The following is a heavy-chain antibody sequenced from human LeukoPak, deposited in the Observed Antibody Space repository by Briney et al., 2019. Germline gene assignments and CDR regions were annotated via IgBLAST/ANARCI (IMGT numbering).Heavy chain of an antibody. J-gene: IGHJ6*02. Sequence: PSETLSPTCTVSGGSISSYYWSWIRQPPGKGLEWIGYIYYSGSTNYNPSLKSRVTISVDTSKNQFSLKLSSVTAADTAVYYCAGILNSGWYPHYYYGMDVWGQGTTVTVSS. CDR1: GGSISSYY. V-gene: IGHV4-59*08. CDR3: AGILNSGWYPHYYYGMDV. D-gene: IGHD6-13*01. CDR2: IYYSGST.